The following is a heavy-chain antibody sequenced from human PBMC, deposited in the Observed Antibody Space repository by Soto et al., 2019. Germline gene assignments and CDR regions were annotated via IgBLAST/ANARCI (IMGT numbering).Heavy chain of an antibody. CDR3: ATLPPRIVVVVTPIPT. J-gene: IGHJ5*02. CDR2: IYYSGNT. Sequence: SETLSLTCTFSGCSISYSDGYYWAWIRQPPGKGLLWVGSIYYSGNTYYHPSLKSRVTISVDKSNNQFSLMLRSVTAADTAVYYCATLPPRIVVVVTPIPTWGRGTLVTVSS. CDR1: GCSISYSDGYY. V-gene: IGHV4-39*07. D-gene: IGHD2-15*01.